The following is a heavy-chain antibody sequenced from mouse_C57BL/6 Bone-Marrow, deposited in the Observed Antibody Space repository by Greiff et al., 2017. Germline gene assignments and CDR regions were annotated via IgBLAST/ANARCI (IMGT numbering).Heavy chain of an antibody. V-gene: IGHV5-6*02. Sequence: DVTLVESGGDLVKPGGSLKLSCAASGFTFSSYGMSWVRQTPDKRLEWVATISSGGSYTYYPDRVKGRFTISRDNAKNTLYLQMSSLKSEDTAMYYCARHDGFYYYAMDYWGQGTSVTVSS. D-gene: IGHD2-3*01. CDR1: GFTFSSYG. J-gene: IGHJ4*01. CDR2: ISSGGSYT. CDR3: ARHDGFYYYAMDY.